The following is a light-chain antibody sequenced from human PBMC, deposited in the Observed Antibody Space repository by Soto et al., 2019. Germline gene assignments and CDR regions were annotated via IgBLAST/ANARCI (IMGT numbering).Light chain of an antibody. CDR2: AAS. J-gene: IGKJ5*01. CDR1: QNINSR. V-gene: IGKV1-12*01. CDR3: QQDNSLPIT. Sequence: DIQMTQSPSSVSASVGDRATITCRASQNINSRLACYQQKPEKAPKLLIYAASSLPSGVPSRFSGSGSGTDFTLTISSLQPEDFAAYYCQQDNSLPITFGQGTRLEIK.